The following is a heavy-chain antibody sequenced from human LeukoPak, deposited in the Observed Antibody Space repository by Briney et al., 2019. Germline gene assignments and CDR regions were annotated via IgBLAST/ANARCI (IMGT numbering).Heavy chain of an antibody. D-gene: IGHD3-10*02. V-gene: IGHV3-23*01. CDR2: ISGSGGST. CDR1: GFTFSSYA. Sequence: GGSLRLSCAASGFTFSSYAMSWVRQAPGKGLERVSAISGSGGSTYYADSVKGRFTISRDNSKNTLYLQMNSLRAEDTAVYYCARRGQPHTEYFSVRGVRGLDYCGTGDLVTVSS. CDR3: ARRGQPHTEYFSVRGVRGLDY. J-gene: IGHJ4*02.